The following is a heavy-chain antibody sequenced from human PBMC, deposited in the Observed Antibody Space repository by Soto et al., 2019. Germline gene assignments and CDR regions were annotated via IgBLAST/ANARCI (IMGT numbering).Heavy chain of an antibody. V-gene: IGHV1-3*01. Sequence: ASVKFSCKASGYTFTSYAMHWVRQAPGQRLEWMGWINAGNGNTKYSQKFQGRVTITRDTSISTAYMELSRLRSDDTAVYYCARVQWLVPYFDYWGQGTLVTVSS. J-gene: IGHJ4*02. D-gene: IGHD6-19*01. CDR3: ARVQWLVPYFDY. CDR1: GYTFTSYA. CDR2: INAGNGNT.